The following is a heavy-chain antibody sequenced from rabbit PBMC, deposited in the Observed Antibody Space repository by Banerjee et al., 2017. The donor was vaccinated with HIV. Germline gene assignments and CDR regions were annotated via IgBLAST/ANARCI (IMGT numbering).Heavy chain of an antibody. J-gene: IGHJ6*01. CDR1: GFTLSSYW. D-gene: IGHD3-1*01. CDR2: IYAGSSART. Sequence: EESGGDLVKPEGSLTLTCTASGFTLSSYWIYWVRQAPGKGLEWIACIYAGSSARTYYASWVKGRFTISRDNAQNTVSLQLNSLTAADTATYFCARGGYGGDSGATGLWGPGTLVTVS. CDR3: ARGGYGGDSGATGL. V-gene: IGHV1S45*01.